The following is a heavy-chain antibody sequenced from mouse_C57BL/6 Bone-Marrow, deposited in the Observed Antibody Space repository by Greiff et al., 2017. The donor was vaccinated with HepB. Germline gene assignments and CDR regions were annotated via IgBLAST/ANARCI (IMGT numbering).Heavy chain of an antibody. Sequence: EVMLVESGGGLVQPGGSMKLSCVASGFTFSNYWMNWVRQSPEKGLEWVAQIRLKSDNYATHYAESVKGRFTISRDDSKSSVYLQMNNLRAEDTGIYYCTGGGTVVARYWYFDVWGTGTTVTVSS. J-gene: IGHJ1*03. CDR3: TGGGTVVARYWYFDV. CDR1: GFTFSNYW. CDR2: IRLKSDNYAT. V-gene: IGHV6-3*01. D-gene: IGHD1-1*01.